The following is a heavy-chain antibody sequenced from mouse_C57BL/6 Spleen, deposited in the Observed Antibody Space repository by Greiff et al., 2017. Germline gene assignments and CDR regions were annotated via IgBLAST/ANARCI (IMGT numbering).Heavy chain of an antibody. V-gene: IGHV1-59*01. Sequence: VQLQQPGAELVRPGTSVKLSCKASGYTFTSYWMPWVKQRPGQGLVWIGVLDPSDSYTNYNQKFKGKATVTVDTSSSTAYMQLSSLTSEDSAVYYCARSGNYAMDYWGQGTSVTVSS. CDR3: ARSGNYAMDY. CDR1: GYTFTSYW. CDR2: LDPSDSYT. J-gene: IGHJ4*01. D-gene: IGHD4-1*01.